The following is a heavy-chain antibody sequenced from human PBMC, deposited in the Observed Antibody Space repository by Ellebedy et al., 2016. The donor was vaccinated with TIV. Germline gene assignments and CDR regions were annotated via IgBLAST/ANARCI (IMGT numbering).Heavy chain of an antibody. Sequence: GESLKISCAASGFTFTNYWMHWVRQAPGKGPVWVSRINTDGTSTRHADSVKGRFTISRDNAKNMVYLQMNSPRAEDTAVYYCATYTSTTSLDHWGRGTLVTVSP. CDR1: GFTFTNYW. CDR2: INTDGTST. CDR3: ATYTSTTSLDH. J-gene: IGHJ4*02. D-gene: IGHD6-13*01. V-gene: IGHV3-74*01.